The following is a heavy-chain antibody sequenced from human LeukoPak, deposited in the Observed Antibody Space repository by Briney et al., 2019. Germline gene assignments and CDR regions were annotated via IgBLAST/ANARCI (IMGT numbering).Heavy chain of an antibody. CDR2: IYYSGST. V-gene: IGHV4-39*01. CDR1: GGSISSSSYY. J-gene: IGHJ3*02. Sequence: PSETLSLTCTVSGGSISSSSYYWGWIRQPPGKGLEWIGSIYYSGSTYYNPSLKGRVTISVDTSKNQFSLKLSSVTAADTAVYYCARHRGYYDSRTGRLDAFDIWGQGTMVTVSS. D-gene: IGHD3-22*01. CDR3: ARHRGYYDSRTGRLDAFDI.